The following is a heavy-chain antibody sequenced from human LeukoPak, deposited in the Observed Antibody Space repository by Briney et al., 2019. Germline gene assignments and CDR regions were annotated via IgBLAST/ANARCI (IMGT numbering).Heavy chain of an antibody. CDR2: INPNSGGT. CDR3: ASGALEDGSGSYPFDY. J-gene: IGHJ4*02. V-gene: IGHV1-2*02. D-gene: IGHD3-10*01. CDR1: GYTFTGYY. Sequence: ASVKVSCKASGYTFTGYYMHWVRQAPGQGLEWMGWINPNSGGTNYAQKFQGRVTMTRDTSISTAYMELSRLRSDDTAVYYCASGALEDGSGSYPFDYWGQGTLVTVSS.